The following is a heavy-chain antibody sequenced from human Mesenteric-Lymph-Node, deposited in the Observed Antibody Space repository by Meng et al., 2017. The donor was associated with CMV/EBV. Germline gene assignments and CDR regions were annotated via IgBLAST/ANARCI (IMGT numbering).Heavy chain of an antibody. V-gene: IGHV5-51*01. CDR1: GDSFTSYW. J-gene: IGHJ4*02. CDR2: IYPAHSDT. Sequence: GGSLRLSCKTSGDSFTSYWSGWVRQMPGKGLEWMGFIYPAHSDTRYSPPFQGQVTIAADKSISTAYLQWSSLRASDAAMYYCAWWSRYCSSTSCHVDYWGQGTLVTVSS. D-gene: IGHD2-2*01. CDR3: AWWSRYCSSTSCHVDY.